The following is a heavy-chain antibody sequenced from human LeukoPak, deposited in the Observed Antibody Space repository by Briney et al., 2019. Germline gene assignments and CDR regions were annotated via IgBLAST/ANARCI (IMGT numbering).Heavy chain of an antibody. CDR2: ISGSGGST. CDR3: ATLSSGWSSSFDY. Sequence: GGSLRLSCAASGFTFSSYAMSWVRQAPGKGLEWVSAISGSGGSTYYADSVKGRFTISRDNSKNTLFPQLNSLRAEGTAVYYCATLSSGWSSSFDYWGRGTLVAVSS. V-gene: IGHV3-23*01. J-gene: IGHJ4*02. CDR1: GFTFSSYA. D-gene: IGHD6-19*01.